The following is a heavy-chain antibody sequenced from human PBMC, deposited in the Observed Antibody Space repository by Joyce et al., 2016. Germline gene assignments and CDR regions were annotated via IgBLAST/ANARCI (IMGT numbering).Heavy chain of an antibody. Sequence: QLELKESGPGLVKPSEALFLTCTVSGGSISSNNYFWGWIRQPPGKGLQWLAIIDYSGSTYYNSSLKSRVTISIDTSKNQFFLKVRSVTAADTAVYYCARHRTMRVVIRRGTWFDPWGQGTLVTVSS. CDR3: ARHRTMRVVIRRGTWFDP. CDR2: IDYSGST. J-gene: IGHJ5*02. D-gene: IGHD3-22*01. CDR1: GGSISSNNYF. V-gene: IGHV4-39*01.